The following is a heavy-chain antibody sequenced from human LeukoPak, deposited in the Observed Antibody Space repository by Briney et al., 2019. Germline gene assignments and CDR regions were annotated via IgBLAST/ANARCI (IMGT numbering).Heavy chain of an antibody. CDR1: GFTFSSYA. CDR2: INGSGGST. V-gene: IGHV3-23*01. J-gene: IGHJ4*02. CDR3: AKSSSGGYSSSWARIPYYFDY. Sequence: GGSLRLSCAASGFTFSSYAMSWVRQAPGKGLEWVSAINGSGGSTYYADSVKGRFTISIDNSKNSLYLQMNSLRAEATAVYYCAKSSSGGYSSSWARIPYYFDYWGQGTLVTVSS. D-gene: IGHD6-13*01.